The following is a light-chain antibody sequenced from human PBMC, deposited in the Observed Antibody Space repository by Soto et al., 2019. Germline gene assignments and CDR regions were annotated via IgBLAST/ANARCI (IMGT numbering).Light chain of an antibody. V-gene: IGKV1-5*03. J-gene: IGKJ2*01. Sequence: DIQMTQFPATLSASVGDRVTITCRASQSISYWLAWYQQKPGKAPNLLIYKASTLESGVPSRFSGSGSGTGFTLTITSQPPDDFATDYCPHYNAYYPPYTFGQGTKLEIK. CDR1: QSISYW. CDR3: PHYNAYYPPYT. CDR2: KAS.